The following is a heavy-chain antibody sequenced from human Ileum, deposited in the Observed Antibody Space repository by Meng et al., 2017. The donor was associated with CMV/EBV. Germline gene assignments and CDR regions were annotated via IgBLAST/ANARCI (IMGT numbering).Heavy chain of an antibody. CDR3: AREESVGIAVTGTFDY. D-gene: IGHD6-19*01. CDR1: GDSISSNF. J-gene: IGHJ4*02. Sequence: VRLQESGSGLVKPSETLSLTCTFSGDSISSNFWSWIRQPAGKGLEWIGRIYSSGSTFYNPSLNSRVTMSVDTSKNQFSLSLASVTAADTAIYFCAREESVGIAVTGTFDYWGQGILVTVSS. V-gene: IGHV4-4*07. CDR2: IYSSGST.